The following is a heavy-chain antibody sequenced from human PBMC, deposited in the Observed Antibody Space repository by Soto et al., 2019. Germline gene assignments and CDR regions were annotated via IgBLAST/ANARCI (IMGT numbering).Heavy chain of an antibody. Sequence: QVQLQESGPGLVKPSGTLSLTCAVSGGSISSSNWWSWVRQPPGKGLEWIGEIYHSGSTNYNPSLKSRSTISLDKSKYQFSLKLSSVTAADTAVYYCASRGGKQWLVRFDYWGQGTLVTVSS. CDR1: GGSISSSNW. CDR3: ASRGGKQWLVRFDY. CDR2: IYHSGST. V-gene: IGHV4-4*02. J-gene: IGHJ4*02. D-gene: IGHD6-19*01.